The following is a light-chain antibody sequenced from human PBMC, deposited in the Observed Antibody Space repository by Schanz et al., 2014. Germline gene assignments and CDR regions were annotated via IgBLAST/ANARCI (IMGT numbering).Light chain of an antibody. CDR3: QQYYSTPTIT. V-gene: IGKV3-20*01. J-gene: IGKJ5*01. CDR2: DAS. Sequence: EIVLTQSPGTLSLSPGEGATLSCRASQSISSTSLAWYQQKPGQAPRLLIYDASNRATGIPARFSGSGSGTDFTLTISSLQAEDVAVYYCQQYYSTPTITFGQGTRLEIK. CDR1: QSISSTS.